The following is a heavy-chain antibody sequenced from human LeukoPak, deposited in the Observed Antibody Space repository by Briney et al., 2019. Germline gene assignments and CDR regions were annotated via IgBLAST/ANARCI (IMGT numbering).Heavy chain of an antibody. CDR1: GFTFSSYS. CDR2: ISTSSYI. Sequence: GGSLRLSCAASGFTFSSYSMNWVRQAPGKGLEWVSSISTSSYIYYADSVKGRFTISRDNAKNSLYLQMNSLRAEDTAVYYCARDYYGDYYFDYWGQGTLVTVAS. D-gene: IGHD4-17*01. V-gene: IGHV3-21*01. J-gene: IGHJ4*02. CDR3: ARDYYGDYYFDY.